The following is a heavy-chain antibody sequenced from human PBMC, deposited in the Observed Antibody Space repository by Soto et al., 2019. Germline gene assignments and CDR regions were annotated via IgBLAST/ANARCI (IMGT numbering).Heavy chain of an antibody. V-gene: IGHV3-23*01. D-gene: IGHD1-26*01. J-gene: IGHJ4*02. CDR2: IRGSGGST. Sequence: EVQLLESGGGLVQPGGSLRLSCAASGFTFSGYAMGWVRQAPVKGLEWVSAIRGSGGSTYYADSVKGRFTISRDNSKNTLYLQMNSLRAEDTAVYYCARRGSGSYYDYWGQGTLVTVSS. CDR3: ARRGSGSYYDY. CDR1: GFTFSGYA.